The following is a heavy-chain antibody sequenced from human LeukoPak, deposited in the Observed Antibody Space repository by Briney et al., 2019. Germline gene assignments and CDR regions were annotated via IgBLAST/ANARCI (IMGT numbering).Heavy chain of an antibody. Sequence: SSETLSLTCTVSGGSTSSGGYYWSWIRQHPGKGLERIGYIYYSGSTYYNPSLKSRVTISVDTSKNQFSLKLSSVTAADTAVYYCARGESYDFWSGYLNWFDPWGQGTLVTVSS. J-gene: IGHJ5*02. V-gene: IGHV4-31*03. CDR3: ARGESYDFWSGYLNWFDP. CDR2: IYYSGST. CDR1: GGSTSSGGYY. D-gene: IGHD3-3*01.